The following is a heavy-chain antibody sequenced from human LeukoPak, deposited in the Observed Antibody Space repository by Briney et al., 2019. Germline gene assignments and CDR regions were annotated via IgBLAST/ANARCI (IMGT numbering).Heavy chain of an antibody. J-gene: IGHJ4*02. CDR2: INHSGST. D-gene: IGHD4-11*01. Sequence: PSETLPLTCAVYGGSFSGYYWSWIRQPPGKGLEWIGEINHSGSTNYNPSLKSRVTISVDTSKNQFSLKLSSVTAADTAVYYCASRHDYSNYLDYWGQGTLVTVSS. CDR1: GGSFSGYY. V-gene: IGHV4-34*01. CDR3: ASRHDYSNYLDY.